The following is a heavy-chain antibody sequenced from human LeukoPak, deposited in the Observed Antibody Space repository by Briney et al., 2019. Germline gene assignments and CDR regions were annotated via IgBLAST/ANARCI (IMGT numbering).Heavy chain of an antibody. D-gene: IGHD3-10*01. CDR3: ARGGSDHY. CDR1: GFTFSSYS. J-gene: IGHJ4*02. V-gene: IGHV3-21*01. Sequence: PGGSLRLSCAASGFTFSSYSMNWVRQAPGKGLEWVSFISSSSSYIHYADSVKGRFTISRDNAKNSLYLQMNSLRAEDTAVYYCARGGSDHYWGQGTLVTVSS. CDR2: ISSSSSYI.